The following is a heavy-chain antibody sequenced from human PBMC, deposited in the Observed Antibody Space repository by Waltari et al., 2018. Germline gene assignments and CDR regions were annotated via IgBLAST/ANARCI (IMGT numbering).Heavy chain of an antibody. J-gene: IGHJ5*01. CDR1: GYTFTGYY. CDR3: AKGQEHYYDNSGSFVS. D-gene: IGHD3-22*01. CDR2: INPNSCGT. V-gene: IGHV1-2*06. Sequence: QVQLVQRGAEVKKPGASVKVSCKASGYTFTGYYIHWVRQAPGQGMEWMGRINPNSCGTNYAQKFQGRVTMTRETSINTAYMELSRLRPDDTAVYYCAKGQEHYYDNSGSFVSWGQGTLVTVSS.